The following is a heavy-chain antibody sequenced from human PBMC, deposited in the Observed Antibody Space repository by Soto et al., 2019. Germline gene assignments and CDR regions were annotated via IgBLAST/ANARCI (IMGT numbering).Heavy chain of an antibody. D-gene: IGHD6-13*01. CDR2: ISYDGSNK. Sequence: GGSLRLSCAASGFTFSSYATHWLRQAPGKGLEWVAVISYDGSNKYYADSVKGRFTISRDNSKSTLYLQMNSLRAEDTAAYYCATARNSSSWYGPTWYFDLWGRGNRVAVSS. CDR1: GFTFSSYA. CDR3: ATARNSSSWYGPTWYFDL. J-gene: IGHJ2*01. V-gene: IGHV3-30-3*01.